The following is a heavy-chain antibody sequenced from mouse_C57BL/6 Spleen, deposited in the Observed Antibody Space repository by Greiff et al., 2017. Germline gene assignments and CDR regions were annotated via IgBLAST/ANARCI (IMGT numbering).Heavy chain of an antibody. Sequence: VQLQQSGAELVRPGTSVKVSCKASGYAFTNYLIEWVKQRPGQGLEWIGVINPGSGGTNYNEKFKGKATLTADKSSSTAYMQLSSLTSEDSAVYFCARWGSDYDDCDYWGQGTTLTVSS. J-gene: IGHJ2*01. CDR3: ARWGSDYDDCDY. V-gene: IGHV1-54*01. D-gene: IGHD2-4*01. CDR1: GYAFTNYL. CDR2: INPGSGGT.